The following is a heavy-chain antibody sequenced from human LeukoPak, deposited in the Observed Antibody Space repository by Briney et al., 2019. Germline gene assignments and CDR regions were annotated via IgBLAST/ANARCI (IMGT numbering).Heavy chain of an antibody. CDR2: IKQDGSEK. CDR1: GFTFNSYW. J-gene: IGHJ5*02. V-gene: IGHV3-7*01. D-gene: IGHD3-22*01. Sequence: TGGSLRLSCAASGFTFNSYWMSWVRQAPGKGLEWVANIKQDGSEKHYVDSLRGRFTISRDNAKNSLDLQMNSLRAEDTAVYFCARDLYYFDSSGYYASDLWGQGTLVTVSS. CDR3: ARDLYYFDSSGYYASDL.